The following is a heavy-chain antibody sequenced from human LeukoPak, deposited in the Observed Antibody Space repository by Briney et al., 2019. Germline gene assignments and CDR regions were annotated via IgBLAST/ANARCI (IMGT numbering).Heavy chain of an antibody. CDR1: GFIFSAHA. Sequence: PGGSLRLSCTASGFIFSAHAMSWIRQAPGKGLEWVSTFGGSGDTYYADYVKGRFTISRDNSKSTLYLQMNSLRADDTAVYYCARRVVRGTKYFDYWGQGTLVSVSS. D-gene: IGHD2-15*01. V-gene: IGHV3-23*01. J-gene: IGHJ4*02. CDR3: ARRVVRGTKYFDY. CDR2: FGGSGDT.